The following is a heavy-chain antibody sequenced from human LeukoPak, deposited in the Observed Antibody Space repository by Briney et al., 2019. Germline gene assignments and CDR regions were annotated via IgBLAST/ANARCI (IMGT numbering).Heavy chain of an antibody. CDR1: GVSISSYY. Sequence: SETLSLTCTVSGVSISSYYWSWIRQPAGKGLEWIGRFYTSGSTNYNPSLKSRVTMSVDTSKNQVSLKLSSVTAADTAVYYCAREEKVYCSSSTYPQYYYYYMDVWGKGTTVTVSS. CDR2: FYTSGST. V-gene: IGHV4-4*07. J-gene: IGHJ6*03. D-gene: IGHD2-2*01. CDR3: AREEKVYCSSSTYPQYYYYYMDV.